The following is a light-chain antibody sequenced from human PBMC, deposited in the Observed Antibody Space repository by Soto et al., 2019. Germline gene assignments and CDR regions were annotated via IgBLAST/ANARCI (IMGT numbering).Light chain of an antibody. V-gene: IGKV1-5*03. Sequence: DIQMNQSPSTLSASLGDRVTINCRASQSISSWLAWYQQKPGKAPKLLIYKASSLESGVPSCLSGSGAATKVTLTISSLQPEDFATYYCQQYHSYPRTFGQGTRLDIK. CDR3: QQYHSYPRT. CDR2: KAS. J-gene: IGKJ5*01. CDR1: QSISSW.